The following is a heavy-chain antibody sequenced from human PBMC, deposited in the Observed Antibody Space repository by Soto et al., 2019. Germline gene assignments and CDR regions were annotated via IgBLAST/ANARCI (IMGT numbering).Heavy chain of an antibody. Sequence: RASVNVSCKASGYTFTSYCISWVRQAPVQWLELMGWISAYNGNTNYAQKLQGRVTMTTDTSTSTAYMELRSLRSDETAVYYCARARSPSRTSCFSWIEPWGQGNLITV. CDR2: ISAYNGNT. CDR1: GYTFTSYC. V-gene: IGHV1-18*04. CDR3: ARARSPSRTSCFSWIEP. J-gene: IGHJ5*02. D-gene: IGHD2-2*01.